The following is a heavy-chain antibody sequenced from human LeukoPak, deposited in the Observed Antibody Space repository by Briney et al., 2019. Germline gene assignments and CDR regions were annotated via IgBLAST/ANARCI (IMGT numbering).Heavy chain of an antibody. CDR2: INPNSGGT. D-gene: IGHD2-2*02. V-gene: IGHV1-2*02. Sequence: ASVKVSCKASGYSFTGYYMHWVRQAPGQGLEWMGWINPNSGGTNYAQKFQGRVTMTRDTSITTAYMELSRLRSDDTAVYYCARALAAYCSSTSCYKSPWFAPWGQRTLVTVSS. CDR1: GYSFTGYY. J-gene: IGHJ5*02. CDR3: ARALAAYCSSTSCYKSPWFAP.